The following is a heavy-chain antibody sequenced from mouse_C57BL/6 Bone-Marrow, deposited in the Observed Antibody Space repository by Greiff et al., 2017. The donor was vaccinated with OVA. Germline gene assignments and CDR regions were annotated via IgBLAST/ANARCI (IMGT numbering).Heavy chain of an antibody. V-gene: IGHV1-76*01. CDR2: IYPGSGNT. Sequence: VQLQESGAELVRPGASVKLSCKASGYTFTDYYINWVKQRPGQGLEWIARIYPGSGNTYYNEKFKGKATLTAEKSSSTAYMQLSSLTSEDSAVYFCARWWYYGSSLFDYWGQGTTLTVSS. D-gene: IGHD1-1*01. CDR1: GYTFTDYY. J-gene: IGHJ2*01. CDR3: ARWWYYGSSLFDY.